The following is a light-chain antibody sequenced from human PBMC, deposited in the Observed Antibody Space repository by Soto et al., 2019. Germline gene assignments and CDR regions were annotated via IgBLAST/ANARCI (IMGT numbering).Light chain of an antibody. CDR3: QQYKNWPHFT. CDR2: GAS. CDR1: QSVSTK. J-gene: IGKJ3*01. Sequence: EIVMTQSPTTLSVSPGERATLSCRASQSVSTKLAWYRQKPGQAPRLLIYGASTRATGIPARFSGSWSGTEFTLTIISLQSEDFAVYYCQQYKNWPHFTFGPGTTVDIK. V-gene: IGKV3-15*01.